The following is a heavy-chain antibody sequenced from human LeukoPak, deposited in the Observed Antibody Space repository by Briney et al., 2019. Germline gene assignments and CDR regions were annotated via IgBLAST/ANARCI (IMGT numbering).Heavy chain of an antibody. CDR1: GYSFTSYW. CDR3: AGSSSNSEYDY. Sequence: GESQKISCKGSGYSFTSYWIGWVRQMPGKGLEWMVIIYPGDSDTRYSPSFQGQVTISADKSISTAYLQWSSLKASDTAMYYCAGSSSNSEYDYWGQGTLVTVSS. J-gene: IGHJ4*02. CDR2: IYPGDSDT. D-gene: IGHD2-2*01. V-gene: IGHV5-51*01.